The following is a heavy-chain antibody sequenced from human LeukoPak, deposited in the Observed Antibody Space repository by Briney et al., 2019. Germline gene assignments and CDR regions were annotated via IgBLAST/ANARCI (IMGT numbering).Heavy chain of an antibody. CDR1: GGSFSGYY. V-gene: IGHV4-34*01. D-gene: IGHD3-3*01. Sequence: SETLSLTCAVYGGSFSGYYWSWIRQPPGKGLEWIGEINHSGSTNYNPSLKSRVTISVDTSKNQFSLKLSSVTAADTAVYYCARGGRFLGWLWPVNWFDPWGQGTLVTVSS. CDR2: INHSGST. J-gene: IGHJ5*02. CDR3: ARGGRFLGWLWPVNWFDP.